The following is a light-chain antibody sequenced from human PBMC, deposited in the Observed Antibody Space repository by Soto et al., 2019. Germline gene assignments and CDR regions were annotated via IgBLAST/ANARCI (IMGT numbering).Light chain of an antibody. V-gene: IGLV2-14*01. Sequence: QPALTQPASVSGSPGQSITISCTGTSSDVGGYNYVSWYQQHPGKAPKLMIYDVSNRPSGVSNRFSGSKSGNTASLTISGLQADDQAAYYCSSYPTSSTPYVFGTGTKVTVL. CDR2: DVS. CDR3: SSYPTSSTPYV. CDR1: SSDVGGYNY. J-gene: IGLJ1*01.